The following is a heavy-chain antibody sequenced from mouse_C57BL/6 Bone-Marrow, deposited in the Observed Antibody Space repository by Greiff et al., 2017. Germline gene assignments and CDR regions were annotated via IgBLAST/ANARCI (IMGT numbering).Heavy chain of an antibody. V-gene: IGHV1-81*01. CDR3: ARSGLRYYYGSSS. Sequence: LQESGAELARPGASVKLSCKASGYTFTSYGISWVKQRTGQGLEWIGEIYPRSGNTYYNEKVKGKATLTADKSSSTAYMELRSLTSEDSAVYFCARSGLRYYYGSSSWGQGTTLTVSS. J-gene: IGHJ2*01. D-gene: IGHD1-1*01. CDR2: IYPRSGNT. CDR1: GYTFTSYG.